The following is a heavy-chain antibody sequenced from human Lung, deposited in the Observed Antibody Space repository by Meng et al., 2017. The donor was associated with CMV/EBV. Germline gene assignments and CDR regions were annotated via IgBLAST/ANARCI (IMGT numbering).Heavy chain of an antibody. D-gene: IGHD1-7*01. Sequence: SAXVSCKASGGIFSSYAISWVRQAPGQGLEWMGGIIPILGIANYAQKFQGRVTITADKSTSTAYMELSSLRSEDTAVYYCASRTGTLKRGCNWFDPWGQGTLVTVSS. J-gene: IGHJ5*02. CDR1: GGIFSSYA. CDR3: ASRTGTLKRGCNWFDP. V-gene: IGHV1-69*10. CDR2: IIPILGIA.